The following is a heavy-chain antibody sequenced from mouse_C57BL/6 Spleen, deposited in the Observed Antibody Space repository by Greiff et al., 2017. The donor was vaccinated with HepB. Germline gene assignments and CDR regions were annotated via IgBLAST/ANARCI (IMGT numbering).Heavy chain of an antibody. Sequence: QVQLQQSGAELVRPGASVTLSCKASGYTFTDYEMHWVKQTPVHGLEWIGAIDPETGGTAYNQKFKGKAILTADKSSSTAYMELRSLTSEDSAVYYCTRRGGNYVTYYAMDYWGQGTSVTVSS. J-gene: IGHJ4*01. V-gene: IGHV1-15*01. D-gene: IGHD2-1*01. CDR2: IDPETGGT. CDR3: TRRGGNYVTYYAMDY. CDR1: GYTFTDYE.